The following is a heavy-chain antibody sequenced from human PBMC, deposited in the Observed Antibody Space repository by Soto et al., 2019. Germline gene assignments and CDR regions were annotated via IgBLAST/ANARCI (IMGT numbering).Heavy chain of an antibody. J-gene: IGHJ4*02. Sequence: ASVKVSCKTSGYTFTGHHIHWVRQAPGQGLEWMGWINPISGGTKYREKFQGRVSITRDKSSSTAYMELSSLTSDDSAVYYCAKDGRHCRGGSCPQGQWGQGTLVTV. CDR2: INPISGGT. V-gene: IGHV1-2*02. D-gene: IGHD2-15*01. CDR3: AKDGRHCRGGSCPQGQ. CDR1: GYTFTGHH.